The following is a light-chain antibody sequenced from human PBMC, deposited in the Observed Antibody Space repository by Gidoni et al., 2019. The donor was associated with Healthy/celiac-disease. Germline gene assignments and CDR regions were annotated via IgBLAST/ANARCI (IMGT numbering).Light chain of an antibody. J-gene: IGKJ1*01. CDR2: LGS. CDR1: QSLLHSNGYNY. V-gene: IGKV2-28*01. CDR3: MQALQTPRT. Sequence: DIVMTQSPLSLPVTPGEPASISCRSSQSLLHSNGYNYLDWYLQKPGQSQQLLIYLGSNRASGVPDRFSGSGSGKDFTLKISRVEAEEVGVYYCMQALQTPRTFGQGTKVEIK.